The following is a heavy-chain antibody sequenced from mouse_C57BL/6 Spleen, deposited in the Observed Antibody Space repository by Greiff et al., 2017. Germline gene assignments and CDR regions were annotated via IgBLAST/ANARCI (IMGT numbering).Heavy chain of an antibody. CDR2: IDPSDSYT. V-gene: IGHV1-69*01. CDR1: GYTFTSYW. Sequence: VKLQQPGAELVMPGASVKLSCKASGYTFTSYWMHWVKQRPGQGLEWIGEIDPSDSYTNYNQKFKGKSTLTVDKSSSTAYMQLSSLTSEDSAVYYCARRGYYYAMDYWGQGTSVTVSS. J-gene: IGHJ4*01. CDR3: ARRGYYYAMDY.